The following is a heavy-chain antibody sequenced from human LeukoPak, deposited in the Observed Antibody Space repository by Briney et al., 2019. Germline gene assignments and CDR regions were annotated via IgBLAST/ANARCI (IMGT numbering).Heavy chain of an antibody. J-gene: IGHJ3*02. D-gene: IGHD3-22*01. V-gene: IGHV4-59*08. Sequence: SETLSLTCTVSGGSISSYYWSWIRQPPGKGLEWIGYIYYSGSTNYNPSLKSRVTISVDTSKNQFSLKLSSVTAADTAVYYCARLFYDSSGYYYHAFDIWGQGTMVTVSS. CDR1: GGSISSYY. CDR3: ARLFYDSSGYYYHAFDI. CDR2: IYYSGST.